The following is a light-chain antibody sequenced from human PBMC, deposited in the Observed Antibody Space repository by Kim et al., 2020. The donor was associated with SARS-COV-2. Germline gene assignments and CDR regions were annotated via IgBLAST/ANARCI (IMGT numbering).Light chain of an antibody. J-gene: IGLJ3*02. V-gene: IGLV1-44*01. CDR1: DSNIGKFP. CDR3: AAWDASLNYLL. Sequence: QSVLTQPPSASAAPGQTIIISCSGGDSNIGKFPVDWYQQVPGKAPKLLMQWPSGVSDRFSASKSGTSASLAISGLQSEDEADYYCAAWDASLNYLLFGGGTKVTVL.